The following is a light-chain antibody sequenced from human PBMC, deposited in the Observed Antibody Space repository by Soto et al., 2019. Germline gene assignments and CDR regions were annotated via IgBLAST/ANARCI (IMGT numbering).Light chain of an antibody. CDR1: NSDIGSYNY. Sequence: QSVLTQPASVSGSPGQSITISCTGSNSDIGSYNYVSWYQQHPGQAPKVVIYDVSKRPSGVSVRFSGSKSGYTASLTISGLQAEDEADYYCSTYTGSSTVIFGGGTKLTVL. J-gene: IGLJ2*01. CDR2: DVS. V-gene: IGLV2-14*01. CDR3: STYTGSSTVI.